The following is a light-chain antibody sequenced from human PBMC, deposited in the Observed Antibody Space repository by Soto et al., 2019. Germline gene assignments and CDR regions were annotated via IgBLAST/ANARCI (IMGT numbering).Light chain of an antibody. CDR2: GAS. Sequence: EIVLTQSPGTLSLSPGERATLSCRASQIVSSSSLAWYQQKPGQAPRLLIYGASSRATGFPDRFSGSGSGTDFTLTISRLEPEDFAVYYCQQYGGSPMYTFGQGTRLEIK. J-gene: IGKJ2*01. CDR3: QQYGGSPMYT. V-gene: IGKV3-20*01. CDR1: QIVSSSS.